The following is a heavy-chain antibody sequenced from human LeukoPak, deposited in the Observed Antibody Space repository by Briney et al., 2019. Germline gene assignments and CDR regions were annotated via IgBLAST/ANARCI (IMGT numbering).Heavy chain of an antibody. CDR3: ASTTYGDYDAFDI. J-gene: IGHJ3*02. D-gene: IGHD4-17*01. CDR2: IIPIFGTA. V-gene: IGHV1-69*01. Sequence: SVKVSCKASGGTFSSYAISWVRQAPGQGLEWMGGIIPIFGTANYAQKFQGRGTITADESTSTAYMELSSLRSEDTAVYYCASTTYGDYDAFDIWGQGTMVTVSS. CDR1: GGTFSSYA.